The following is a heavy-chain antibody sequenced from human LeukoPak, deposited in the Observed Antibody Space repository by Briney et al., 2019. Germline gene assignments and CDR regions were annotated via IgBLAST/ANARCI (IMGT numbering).Heavy chain of an antibody. J-gene: IGHJ5*02. CDR1: GGSISSSNW. Sequence: PSETLSLTCAVSGGSISSSNWWSWVRQPPGKGLEWIGEIYHSGSTNYNPSLKSRVTISVDKSKNQFSLKLSSVTAADTAVYYCARAPRGVYDSSGYRGWFDPWGRGTLVTVSS. V-gene: IGHV4-4*02. CDR2: IYHSGST. D-gene: IGHD3-22*01. CDR3: ARAPRGVYDSSGYRGWFDP.